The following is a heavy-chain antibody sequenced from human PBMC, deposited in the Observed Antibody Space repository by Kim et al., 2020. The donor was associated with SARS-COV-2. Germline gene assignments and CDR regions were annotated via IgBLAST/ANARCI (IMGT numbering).Heavy chain of an antibody. J-gene: IGHJ6*02. CDR3: TTVFYFDSSGFALLPYSGMDV. D-gene: IGHD3-22*01. Sequence: GGSLRLSCAASGFTFSNAWMSWVRQAPGKGLEWVGRIKSKTDGGTTDYAAPVKGRCTISRDDSKNTLYLQMNSLKTEDTAVYYCTTVFYFDSSGFALLPYSGMDVWGQGTTVTVSS. CDR2: IKSKTDGGTT. V-gene: IGHV3-15*01. CDR1: GFTFSNAW.